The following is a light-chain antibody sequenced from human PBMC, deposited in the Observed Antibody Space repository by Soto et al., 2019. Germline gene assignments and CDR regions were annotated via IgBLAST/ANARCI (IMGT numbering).Light chain of an antibody. CDR3: SSYTSSDSLVI. CDR1: GSDVGGYNY. Sequence: QSVLTQPASVSGSPGQSITISCTGTGSDVGGYNYVSWYQQHPGKAPKLMIYEVTNRPSGVSNRFSGSKSGNTASLTISGRQPEDEADYYCSSYTSSDSLVIFGGGTKLTVL. V-gene: IGLV2-14*01. CDR2: EVT. J-gene: IGLJ2*01.